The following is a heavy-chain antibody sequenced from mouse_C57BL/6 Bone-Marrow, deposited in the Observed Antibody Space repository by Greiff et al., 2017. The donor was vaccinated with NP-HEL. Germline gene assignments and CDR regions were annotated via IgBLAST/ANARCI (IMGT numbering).Heavy chain of an antibody. CDR2: IHPSDSDT. D-gene: IGHD1-1*01. Sequence: QVQLKQPGAELVKPGASVKVSCKASGYTFTSYWMHWVKQRPGQGLEWIGRIHPSDSDTNYNQKFKGKATLTVDKSSSTAYMQLSSLTSEDSAVYYCAILYYGSSYWYFDVWGTGTTVTVSS. CDR3: AILYYGSSYWYFDV. CDR1: GYTFTSYW. J-gene: IGHJ1*03. V-gene: IGHV1-74*01.